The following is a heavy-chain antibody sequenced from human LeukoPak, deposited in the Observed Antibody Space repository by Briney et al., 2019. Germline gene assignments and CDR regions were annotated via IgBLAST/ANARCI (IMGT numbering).Heavy chain of an antibody. D-gene: IGHD1-7*01. CDR3: AREKAGTTAPFDY. V-gene: IGHV4-59*01. J-gene: IGHJ4*02. CDR1: GGSISSYY. Sequence: SETLSLTCAVSGGSISSYYWSWIRQPPGKGLEGIGYIYYSGSTNYNPSLKSRVTISVDTSKNQFSLKLSSVTAADTAVYYCAREKAGTTAPFDYWGQGTLVTVSS. CDR2: IYYSGST.